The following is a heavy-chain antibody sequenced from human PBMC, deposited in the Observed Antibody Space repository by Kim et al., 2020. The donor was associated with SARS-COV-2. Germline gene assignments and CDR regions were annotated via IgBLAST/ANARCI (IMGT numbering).Heavy chain of an antibody. CDR1: GGSISSANW. CDR2: ISHSGST. D-gene: IGHD6-6*01. Sequence: SETLSLTCAVSGGSISSANWWNWVRQPPGKGLEWIGEISHSGSTNYNPSLKNRVTMSIDKSKNQFSLRLSAVTAGDTAVYYCSRCPPDGSSFWFDSWGQG. J-gene: IGHJ5*02. CDR3: SRCPPDGSSFWFDS. V-gene: IGHV4-4*02.